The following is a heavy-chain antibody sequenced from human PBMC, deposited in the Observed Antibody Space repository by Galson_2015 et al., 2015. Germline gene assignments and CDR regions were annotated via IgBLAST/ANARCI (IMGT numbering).Heavy chain of an antibody. CDR1: GFSLSNASMG. D-gene: IGHD2-15*01. CDR3: ARAGAYCSVGRCYPRGPTDY. V-gene: IGHV2-26*01. J-gene: IGHJ4*02. Sequence: PALVKPTQTLTLTCTVSGFSLSNASMGVSWIRQPPGKALEWLAHLFSNDEKSYSTSLKSRLTISKDASKSRVVLTMTNMDSVDTATYYCARAGAYCSVGRCYPRGPTDYWGQGTLVTVSS. CDR2: LFSNDEK.